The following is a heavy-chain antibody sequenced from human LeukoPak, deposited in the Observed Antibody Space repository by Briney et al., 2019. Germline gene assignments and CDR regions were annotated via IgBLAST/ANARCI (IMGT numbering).Heavy chain of an antibody. V-gene: IGHV4-34*01. D-gene: IGHD6-19*01. CDR2: INHSGST. Sequence: PSETLSLTCAVYGGSFSGYYWSWIRQPPGKGLEWIGEINHSGSTNYNPSLKSRVTISVDTSKNQFSLKLSSVTAADTAVYYCARDYTAWSSGWYRGDAFDIWGQGTMVTVSS. J-gene: IGHJ3*02. CDR3: ARDYTAWSSGWYRGDAFDI. CDR1: GGSFSGYY.